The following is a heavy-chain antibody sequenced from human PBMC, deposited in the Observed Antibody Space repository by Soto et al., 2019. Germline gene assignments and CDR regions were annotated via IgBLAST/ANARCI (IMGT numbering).Heavy chain of an antibody. CDR3: ARDQVSRAAYYYGMDV. Sequence: ASVKVSCKASGYTFTSYDINWVRQATGQGLEWMGWMNPNSGNTGYAQKFQGRVTMTRNTSISTAYMELSSLRSEDTAVYYCARDQVSRAAYYYGMDVWGQGTTVTVSS. CDR2: MNPNSGNT. CDR1: GYTFTSYD. V-gene: IGHV1-8*01. J-gene: IGHJ6*02. D-gene: IGHD6-25*01.